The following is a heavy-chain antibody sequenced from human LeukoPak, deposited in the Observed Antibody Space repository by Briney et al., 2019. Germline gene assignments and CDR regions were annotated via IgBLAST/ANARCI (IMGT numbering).Heavy chain of an antibody. CDR1: GFTFSSYA. J-gene: IGHJ3*02. CDR3: ATQPYRGSYSDAFDI. CDR2: ISGSGGST. Sequence: GGSLRLSWAASGFTFSSYAMSWVRQAPGKGLEWVSAISGSGGSTYYADSVKGRFTISRDNSKNTLYLQMNSLRAEDTAVYYCATQPYRGSYSDAFDIWGQGTMVTVSS. V-gene: IGHV3-23*01. D-gene: IGHD1-26*01.